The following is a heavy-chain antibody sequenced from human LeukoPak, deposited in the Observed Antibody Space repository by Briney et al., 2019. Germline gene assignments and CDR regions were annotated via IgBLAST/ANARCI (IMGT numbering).Heavy chain of an antibody. CDR2: INHSGST. V-gene: IGHV4-34*01. CDR1: GGSFSGYY. J-gene: IGHJ4*02. Sequence: SETLSLTCAVYGGSFSGYYWSWIRQPPGKGLEWIGEINHSGSTNYNPSLKSRVTISVDTSKNQFSLKLSSVTAADTAVYYCARTRQDAVVVVAASFDYWGQGTLVTVSS. CDR3: ARTRQDAVVVVAASFDY. D-gene: IGHD2-15*01.